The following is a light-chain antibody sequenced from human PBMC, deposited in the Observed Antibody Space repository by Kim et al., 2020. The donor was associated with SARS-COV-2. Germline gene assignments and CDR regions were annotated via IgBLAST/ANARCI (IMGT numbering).Light chain of an antibody. J-gene: IGLJ3*02. Sequence: GQRVTIARAGSSSNIGSNYVYWYQQPPGTAPKLLIYRNKQRPSGVPDRFSGSKSGTSASLAISGLRSEDEADYYCAAWDDSLSGGVFGGGTQLTVL. V-gene: IGLV1-47*01. CDR2: RNK. CDR3: AAWDDSLSGGV. CDR1: SSNIGSNY.